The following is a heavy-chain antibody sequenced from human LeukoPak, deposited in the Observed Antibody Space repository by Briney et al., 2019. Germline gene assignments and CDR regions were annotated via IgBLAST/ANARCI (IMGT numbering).Heavy chain of an antibody. CDR1: GGTFSSYA. Sequence: GASVKVSCKASGGTFSSYAISWVRQAPGQGLEWMGRIIPIFGIANYAQKFQGRVTITADKSTSTAYMELSSLRSEDTAVYYCATGGSGWYDLPYFDYWGQGTLVTVSS. J-gene: IGHJ4*02. V-gene: IGHV1-69*04. D-gene: IGHD6-19*01. CDR2: IIPIFGIA. CDR3: ATGGSGWYDLPYFDY.